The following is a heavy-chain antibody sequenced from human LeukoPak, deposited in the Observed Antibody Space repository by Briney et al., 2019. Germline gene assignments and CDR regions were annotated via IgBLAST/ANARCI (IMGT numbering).Heavy chain of an antibody. CDR1: GGSFSGYY. D-gene: IGHD5-18*01. Sequence: SETLSLTCAVYGGSFSGYYWSWIRQPPGKGLEWIGEINHSGSTNYNPSLKSRVTISVDTSKNQFSLKLSSVTAADTAVYYCARRGGRGYSYGYYYYYMDVWGKGTTVTISS. CDR2: INHSGST. V-gene: IGHV4-34*01. J-gene: IGHJ6*03. CDR3: ARRGGRGYSYGYYYYYMDV.